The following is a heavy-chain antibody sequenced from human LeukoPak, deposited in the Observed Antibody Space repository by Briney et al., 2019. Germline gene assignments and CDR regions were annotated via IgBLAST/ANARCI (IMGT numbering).Heavy chain of an antibody. Sequence: SVKVSCKASGGTFSSYAISWVRQAPGQGLEWMGGIIPIFGTANYAQKLQGRVTITADESTSTAYMELSSLRSEDTAVYYCASSGLGCSGGSCYGLACYYWGQGTLVTVSS. CDR1: GGTFSSYA. V-gene: IGHV1-69*13. CDR2: IIPIFGTA. J-gene: IGHJ4*02. CDR3: ASSGLGCSGGSCYGLACYY. D-gene: IGHD2-15*01.